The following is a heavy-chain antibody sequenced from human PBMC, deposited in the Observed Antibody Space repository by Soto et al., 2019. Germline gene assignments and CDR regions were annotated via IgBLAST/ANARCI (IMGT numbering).Heavy chain of an antibody. D-gene: IGHD6-25*01. J-gene: IGHJ4*02. CDR3: TRGGLLSATDN. V-gene: IGHV4-39*01. CDR1: GGSISSGSCC. CDR2: ICYSGGP. Sequence: QLQLQESGPGLVKPSETLSLTCSVSGGSISSGSCCWGWFRQPPGKGLEWIATICYSGGPYYNPSLRSRVTMSVDTSMNQFSLKVTSVNAADTALYYCTRGGLLSATDNWGQGTLVTVSS.